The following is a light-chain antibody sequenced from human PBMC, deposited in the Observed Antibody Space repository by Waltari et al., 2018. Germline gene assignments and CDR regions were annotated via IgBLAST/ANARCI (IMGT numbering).Light chain of an antibody. CDR2: EGS. V-gene: IGLV2-23*01. CDR1: SSDVGVYNL. Sequence: QSALTQPASASGSPGQSITISCTGTSSDVGVYNLVSWYQQHPGKAPKLMIYEGSNRPSGISHRFSGSKSGNTASLTISGLQAEDEADYYCCSYAVGAIYVFGTGTKVTVL. J-gene: IGLJ1*01. CDR3: CSYAVGAIYV.